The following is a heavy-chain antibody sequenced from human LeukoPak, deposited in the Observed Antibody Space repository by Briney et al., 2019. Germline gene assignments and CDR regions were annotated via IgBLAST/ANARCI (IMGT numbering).Heavy chain of an antibody. Sequence: GGSLRLSCAASGFTFSSYWMHWVRQAPGKGLVWVSRINSDGSSTSYADSMKGRFTISRDNAKNTLYLQMNSLRAEDTAVYYCARAKYSSSFDYWGQGTLVTVSS. V-gene: IGHV3-74*01. CDR2: INSDGSST. D-gene: IGHD6-6*01. CDR3: ARAKYSSSFDY. CDR1: GFTFSSYW. J-gene: IGHJ4*02.